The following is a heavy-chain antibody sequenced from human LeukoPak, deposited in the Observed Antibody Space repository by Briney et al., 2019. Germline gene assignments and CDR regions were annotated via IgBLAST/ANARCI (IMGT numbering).Heavy chain of an antibody. CDR3: ARTLGDYGSGSYYY. D-gene: IGHD3-10*01. J-gene: IGHJ4*02. V-gene: IGHV4-39*07. CDR2: IYYSGNT. CDR1: GGSISNYY. Sequence: SETLSLTCTVSGGSISNYYWGWIRQAPGKGLEWIGSIYYSGNTYYNSSLKSRVTISLDTSKNQFSLKLSSVTAADTAVYYCARTLGDYGSGSYYYWGQGTLVTVSS.